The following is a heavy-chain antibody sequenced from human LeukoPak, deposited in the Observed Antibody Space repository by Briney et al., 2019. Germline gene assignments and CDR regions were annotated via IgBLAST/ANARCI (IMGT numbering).Heavy chain of an antibody. J-gene: IGHJ4*02. CDR2: INSDGSST. D-gene: IGHD6-19*01. CDR1: GFTFSSYW. Sequence: GGSLRLSCAASGFTFSSYWMHWVRQAPGKGLVWVSRINSDGSSTSYADSVKGRFTISRDNSKNTLYLQMNSLRAEDTAVYYCAKDLRSPSGSGWYYYFDYWGQGTLVTVSS. V-gene: IGHV3-74*01. CDR3: AKDLRSPSGSGWYYYFDY.